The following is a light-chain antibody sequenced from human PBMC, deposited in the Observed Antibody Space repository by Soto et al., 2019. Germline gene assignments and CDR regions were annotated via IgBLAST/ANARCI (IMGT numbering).Light chain of an antibody. CDR2: GAS. J-gene: IGKJ4*01. CDR1: QSVSSSY. CDR3: QQYGSSPLLA. V-gene: IGKV3-20*01. Sequence: EIVLTQSPGTLSLSPGERATLSCRASQSVSSSYLAWYQQKPGQAPRLLIYGASSRATGIPDRFSGSGSGTDFTLTISSLEPEDVALYYCQQYGSSPLLAFGGGTKVEIK.